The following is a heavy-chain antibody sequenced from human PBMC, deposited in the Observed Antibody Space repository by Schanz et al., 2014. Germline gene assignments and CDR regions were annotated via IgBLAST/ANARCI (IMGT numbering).Heavy chain of an antibody. V-gene: IGHV3-23*04. J-gene: IGHJ4*02. D-gene: IGHD3-16*01. CDR1: GFSFSTYA. Sequence: EVQLVESGGGLAQPGGSLRLSCAASGFSFSTYAMNWVRQAPGKGLEWVSLISGRGDSTHYADSVKGRFTISRDNSGKTLSLQMNSMRAEETAVYYCAKHRHYADKNGYPGIDYWGQGTLVTVS. CDR3: AKHRHYADKNGYPGIDY. CDR2: ISGRGDST.